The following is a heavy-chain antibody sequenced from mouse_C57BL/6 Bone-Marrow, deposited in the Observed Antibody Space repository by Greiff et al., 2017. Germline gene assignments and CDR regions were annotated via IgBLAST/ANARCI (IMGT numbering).Heavy chain of an antibody. CDR3: SRRGFYYCSRGYCDV. CDR1: GFTFSSYG. Sequence: EVKLMESGGDLVKPGGSLKLSCAASGFTFSSYGMSWVRQTPDKRLEWVATLSSGGSYTYYPDSVKGRFTISRDNAKNTLYLQMSSLKSEDTAMYYCSRRGFYYCSRGYCDVWGTGTTVTVSS. D-gene: IGHD1-1*01. J-gene: IGHJ1*03. CDR2: LSSGGSYT. V-gene: IGHV5-6*01.